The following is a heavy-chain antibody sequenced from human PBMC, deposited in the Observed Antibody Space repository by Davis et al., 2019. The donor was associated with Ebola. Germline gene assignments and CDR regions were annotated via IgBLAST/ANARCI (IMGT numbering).Heavy chain of an antibody. Sequence: SGPTLVKPTQTLTLTCTFSGFSLSTSGMCVSWIRQPPGKALEWLARIDWDDDKYYSTSLKTRLTISKDTSKNQVVLTMTNMDPVDTATYYCVGGSCYHDWFDPWGQGTLVTVSS. D-gene: IGHD2-15*01. J-gene: IGHJ5*02. CDR1: GFSLSTSGMC. V-gene: IGHV2-70*11. CDR2: IDWDDDK. CDR3: VGGSCYHDWFDP.